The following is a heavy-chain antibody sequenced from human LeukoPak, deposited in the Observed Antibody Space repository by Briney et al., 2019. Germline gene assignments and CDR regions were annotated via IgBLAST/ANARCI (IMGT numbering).Heavy chain of an antibody. V-gene: IGHV3-64*01. D-gene: IGHD3-22*01. CDR1: GFTFSSYA. Sequence: GGSLRLSCAASGFTFSSYAMHWVRQAPGKGLEYVSAISSNGGSTYYANSVKGRFTISRDNSKNTLYLQMGSLRAEDMAVYYCARGLFTLVVVAAFDYWGQGTLVTVSS. CDR3: ARGLFTLVVVAAFDY. CDR2: ISSNGGST. J-gene: IGHJ4*02.